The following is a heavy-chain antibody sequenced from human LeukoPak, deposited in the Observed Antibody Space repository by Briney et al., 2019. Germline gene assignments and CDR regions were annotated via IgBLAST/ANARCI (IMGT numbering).Heavy chain of an antibody. J-gene: IGHJ4*02. CDR1: GGSISSYF. Sequence: SETLSLTCTVSGGSISSYFWNWIRQAPGKGLEWIGYIYHTGITKYNPSLRSRVPMSLDKSKSQFSMHLASVTAADTAIYYCAGGVGITTSHWGQGALVTVSS. D-gene: IGHD3-22*01. CDR2: IYHTGIT. CDR3: AGGVGITTSH. V-gene: IGHV4-4*08.